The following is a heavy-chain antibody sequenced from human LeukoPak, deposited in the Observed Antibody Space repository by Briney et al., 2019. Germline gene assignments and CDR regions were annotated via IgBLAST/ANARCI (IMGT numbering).Heavy chain of an antibody. D-gene: IGHD5-18*01. CDR2: IYYSGST. CDR3: ARETVETAMVYY. Sequence: SETLSLTCTVSGGSISSGDYYWSWIRQPPGKGLEWIGYIYYSGSTYYNPSLKSRVTISVDTSKNQFSLKLSSVTAADTAVYYCARETVETAMVYYWGQGTLVTVSS. CDR1: GGSISSGDYY. J-gene: IGHJ4*02. V-gene: IGHV4-30-4*08.